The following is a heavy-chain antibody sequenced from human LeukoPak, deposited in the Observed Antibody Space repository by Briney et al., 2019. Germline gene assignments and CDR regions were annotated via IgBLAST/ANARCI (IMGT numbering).Heavy chain of an antibody. D-gene: IGHD1-26*01. J-gene: IGHJ4*02. CDR2: IIPIFGTA. Sequence: SVKVSCKASGGTFSSYAISWVRQAPGQGLKWMGGIIPIFGTANYARKFQGRVTITTDESTSTAYMELSSLRSEDTAVYYCARGRTSHSSGSYRIGKFDYWGQGTLVTVSS. CDR3: ARGRTSHSSGSYRIGKFDY. V-gene: IGHV1-69*05. CDR1: GGTFSSYA.